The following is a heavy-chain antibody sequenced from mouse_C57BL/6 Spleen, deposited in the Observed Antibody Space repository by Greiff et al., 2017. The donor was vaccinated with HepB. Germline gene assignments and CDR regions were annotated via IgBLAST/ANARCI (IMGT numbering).Heavy chain of an antibody. J-gene: IGHJ1*03. Sequence: VQLVESGAELVRPGASVTLSCKASGYTFTDYEMHWVKQTPVHGLEWIGAIDPETGGTAYNQKFKGKAILTADKSSSTAYMELRSLTSEDSAVYYCAPSYGSSGYFDVWGTGTTVTVSS. CDR2: IDPETGGT. CDR3: APSYGSSGYFDV. D-gene: IGHD1-1*01. CDR1: GYTFTDYE. V-gene: IGHV1-15*01.